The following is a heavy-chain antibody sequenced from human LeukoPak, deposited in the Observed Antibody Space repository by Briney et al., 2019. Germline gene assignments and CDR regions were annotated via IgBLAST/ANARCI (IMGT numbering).Heavy chain of an antibody. CDR3: ARAGLYNWNYEGTAYFDY. CDR2: IKEDGSEK. CDR1: GFSFSSYW. D-gene: IGHD1-7*01. J-gene: IGHJ4*02. Sequence: GGSLRLSCAASGFSFSSYWMSWVRQAPGKGLEWVANIKEDGSEKNYADSVKGRFTISRDNAKSSLYLQMNSLRAEDTALYYCARAGLYNWNYEGTAYFDYWGQGTLVTVSS. V-gene: IGHV3-7*03.